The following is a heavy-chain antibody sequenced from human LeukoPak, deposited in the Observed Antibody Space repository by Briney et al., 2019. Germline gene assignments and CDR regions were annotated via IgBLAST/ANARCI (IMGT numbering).Heavy chain of an antibody. J-gene: IGHJ4*02. CDR1: GGSISSGGYY. CDR2: IYYSGST. D-gene: IGHD3-16*02. CDR3: ARGCLGELSAVYFDY. V-gene: IGHV4-31*03. Sequence: SETLSLTCTVSGGSISSGGYYWSWIRHHPGKGLEWIGYIYYSGSTYYNPSLKSRVTISVDTSKNQFSLKLSSVTAADTAVYYCARGCLGELSAVYFDYWGQGTLVTVSS.